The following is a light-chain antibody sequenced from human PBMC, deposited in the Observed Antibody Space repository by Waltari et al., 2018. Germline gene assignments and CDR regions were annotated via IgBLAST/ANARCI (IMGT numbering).Light chain of an antibody. J-gene: IGLJ1*01. CDR3: SSYTSSKTYV. V-gene: IGLV2-14*03. Sequence: QSALTQPASVSGSPGQSITISCTGTSSDVGCYKDVPWYQQYPGKAPKLMIHDVSDRPSGVSNRFSGSKFGNTASLTISGLQAEDEADYYCSSYTSSKTYVFGTGTKVTVL. CDR1: SSDVGCYKD. CDR2: DVS.